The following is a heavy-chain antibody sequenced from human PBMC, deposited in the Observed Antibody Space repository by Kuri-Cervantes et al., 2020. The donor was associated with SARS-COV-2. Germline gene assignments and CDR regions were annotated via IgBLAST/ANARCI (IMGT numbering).Heavy chain of an antibody. CDR1: GFIFSSHS. CDR2: ISSSSSTI. D-gene: IGHD3-3*01. CDR3: ATGVNHGGLTIFGVVIPPFDY. J-gene: IGHJ4*02. V-gene: IGHV3-48*04. Sequence: GGSLRLSCAASGFIFSSHSMNWVRQAPGKGLEWVSYISSSSSTIYYADSVKGRFTISRDNAKNSLYLQMNSLRAEDTAVYYCATGVNHGGLTIFGVVIPPFDYWGQGTLVTVSS.